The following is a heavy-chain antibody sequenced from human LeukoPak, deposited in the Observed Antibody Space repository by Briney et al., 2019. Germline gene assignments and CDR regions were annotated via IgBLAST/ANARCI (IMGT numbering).Heavy chain of an antibody. Sequence: PEGSLRLSCAASGFTFSTSGMSWVRQAPGKGLEWVSGISASGGSTYYADSVKGRITISRDNSKHTLYLQMNSLRAEDTAIYYCSKRGFCGSATCYHYFDYWGQGTLVTVSS. D-gene: IGHD2-2*01. CDR2: ISASGGST. V-gene: IGHV3-23*01. CDR1: GFTFSTSG. CDR3: SKRGFCGSATCYHYFDY. J-gene: IGHJ4*02.